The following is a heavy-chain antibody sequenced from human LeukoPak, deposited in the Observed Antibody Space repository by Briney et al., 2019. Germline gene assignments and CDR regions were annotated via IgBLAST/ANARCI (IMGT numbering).Heavy chain of an antibody. V-gene: IGHV4-61*02. CDR1: GGSISSGSYY. D-gene: IGHD3-10*01. J-gene: IGHJ4*02. CDR2: IYTSGST. CDR3: ARWRYGSGKYFDY. Sequence: SQTLSLTCAVSGGSISSGSYYWSWIRQPAGKGLEWIGRIYTSGSTNYNPSLKSRVTISVDTSKNQFSLKLSSVTAADTAVYYCARWRYGSGKYFDYWGQGTLVTVSS.